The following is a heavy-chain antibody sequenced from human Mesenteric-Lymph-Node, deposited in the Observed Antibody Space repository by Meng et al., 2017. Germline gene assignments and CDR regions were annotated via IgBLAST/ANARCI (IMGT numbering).Heavy chain of an antibody. CDR2: ISSRRSPYDYM. Sequence: GGSLRLSCVVSGFAFSDYTMHWVRQAPGKGLEWVSSISSRRSPYDYMHYSDSVKGRFTISRDNAKSSLYLQMNSLRAEDTAVYYCARDGYGDYKGEIDYWGQGTLVTVSS. CDR3: ARDGYGDYKGEIDY. J-gene: IGHJ4*02. D-gene: IGHD4-17*01. CDR1: GFAFSDYT. V-gene: IGHV3-21*01.